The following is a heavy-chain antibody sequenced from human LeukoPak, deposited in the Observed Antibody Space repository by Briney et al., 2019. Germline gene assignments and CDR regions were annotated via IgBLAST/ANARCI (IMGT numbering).Heavy chain of an antibody. CDR2: INSDGSAT. D-gene: IGHD3-16*02. CDR3: ARGTAGYHSSYFDY. Sequence: GGSLRLSCAASGFTVSSNYMSWVRQAPGKGLVWVSRINSDGSATAYADSVKGRFTISRDNAENTLYLQMNSLRAEDTAVYYCARGTAGYHSSYFDYWGQGTLVTVSS. J-gene: IGHJ4*02. V-gene: IGHV3-74*01. CDR1: GFTVSSNY.